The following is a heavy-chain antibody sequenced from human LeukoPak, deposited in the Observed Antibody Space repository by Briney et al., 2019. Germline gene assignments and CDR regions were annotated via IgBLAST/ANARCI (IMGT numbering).Heavy chain of an antibody. Sequence: ASVKVSCKASGYTFTSYGISWVRQAPGQGLEWMGWISAYNGNTNYAQKLQGRVTMTTDTSTSTAYMELRSLRSDDTAVYYCARENYYDNTDAFDFWGQGTMVTVSS. D-gene: IGHD3-22*01. J-gene: IGHJ3*01. CDR2: ISAYNGNT. V-gene: IGHV1-18*01. CDR3: ARENYYDNTDAFDF. CDR1: GYTFTSYG.